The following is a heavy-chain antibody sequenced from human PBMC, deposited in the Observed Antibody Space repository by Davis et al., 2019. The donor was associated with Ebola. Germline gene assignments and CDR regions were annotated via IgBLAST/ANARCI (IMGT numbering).Heavy chain of an antibody. Sequence: PGGSLRLSCAASGFTFSSYAMTWVRQAPGKGLEWVSAISGSGGSTYYADSVKGRFTISRDNSKNTLYLQMNSLRAEDTAVYYCARGGPSTIYCSSTSCYQDYWGQGTLVTVSS. D-gene: IGHD2-2*01. CDR2: ISGSGGST. CDR1: GFTFSSYA. CDR3: ARGGPSTIYCSSTSCYQDY. J-gene: IGHJ4*02. V-gene: IGHV3-23*01.